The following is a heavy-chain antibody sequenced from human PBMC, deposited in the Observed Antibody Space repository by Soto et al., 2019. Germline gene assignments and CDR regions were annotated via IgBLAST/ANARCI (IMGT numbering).Heavy chain of an antibody. CDR1: GGSFSGYY. CDR3: ARGRIVVVPADKYNWFDP. V-gene: IGHV4-34*01. D-gene: IGHD2-2*01. J-gene: IGHJ5*02. CDR2: INHSGST. Sequence: SETLSLTCAFYGGSFSGYYWSWIRQPPGKGLEWIGEINHSGSTNYNPSLKSRVTISVDTSKNQFSLKLSSVTAADTAVYYCARGRIVVVPADKYNWFDPWGQGTLVTVSS.